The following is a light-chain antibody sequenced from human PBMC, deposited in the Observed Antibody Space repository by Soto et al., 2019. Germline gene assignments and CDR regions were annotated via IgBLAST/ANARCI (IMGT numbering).Light chain of an antibody. CDR3: QQYYSSIT. CDR1: QSLLYTSNNKNY. J-gene: IGKJ5*01. Sequence: DSVMTQSPDSLAVSLGERATMTCKSSQSLLYTSNNKNYLAWYQQRPGQPPRLLIHSASTRESGVPDRFSGSGSGTDFTLTISSLQAEDVAVYYCQQYYSSITFGQGTRLQIK. CDR2: SAS. V-gene: IGKV4-1*01.